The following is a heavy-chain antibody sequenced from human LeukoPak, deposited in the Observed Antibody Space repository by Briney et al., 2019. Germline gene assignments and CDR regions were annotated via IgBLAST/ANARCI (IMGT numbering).Heavy chain of an antibody. J-gene: IGHJ4*02. CDR1: GYTFTGYY. CDR2: INPNSGGT. V-gene: IGHV1-2*02. D-gene: IGHD4-17*01. CDR3: ARDNGDYWFDY. Sequence: GASVKVSCKASGYTFTGYYMHWVRQAPGQGREWMGWINPNSGGTNYAQKFQGRVTMTRDTSISTAYMELTRLRSDDTAVYYCARDNGDYWFDYWGQGTLVTVSS.